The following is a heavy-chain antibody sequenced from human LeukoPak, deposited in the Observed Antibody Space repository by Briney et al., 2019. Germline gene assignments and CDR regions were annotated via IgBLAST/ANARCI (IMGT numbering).Heavy chain of an antibody. J-gene: IGHJ4*02. CDR1: GITFSSYA. CDR3: ARDNSGSYSYYFDY. Sequence: HGGSLRLSCAASGITFSSYAMSWVRQAPGEGLEWVSAISGSGGSTYYADSMKGRFTISRDNSKNTLYLQMNSLRAEDTAVYYCARDNSGSYSYYFDYWGQGTLVTVSS. D-gene: IGHD1-26*01. V-gene: IGHV3-23*01. CDR2: ISGSGGST.